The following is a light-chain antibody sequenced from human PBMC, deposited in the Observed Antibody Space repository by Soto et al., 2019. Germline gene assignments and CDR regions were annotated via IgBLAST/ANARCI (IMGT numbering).Light chain of an antibody. V-gene: IGKV1-5*01. CDR1: QSISPW. Sequence: DIQMTQSPSTLSASGGDRVTITCRASQSISPWLAWYQQNPGEAPKLLIYDAYRLSFGVPSRFIGGGSGTEFTLTISSLQPDDFATYFCQKYSSYLWTFGRGTKVDIK. J-gene: IGKJ1*01. CDR3: QKYSSYLWT. CDR2: DAY.